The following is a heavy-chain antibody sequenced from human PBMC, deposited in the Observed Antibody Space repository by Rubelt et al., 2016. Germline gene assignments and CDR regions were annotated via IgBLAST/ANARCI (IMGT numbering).Heavy chain of an antibody. CDR1: GFTFSSYA. D-gene: IGHD6-19*01. V-gene: IGHV3-74*01. CDR3: AREVAVPGKTLEY. J-gene: IGHJ4*02. Sequence: EVQLLESGGGLVQPGGSLRLSCAASGFTFSSYAMSWVRQAPGKGLEWVSRINSDGISTTYADSVKGRVPSSRDNAKNTLYLQMNSLRADDTAVYYCAREVAVPGKTLEYWGQGTLVTVSS. CDR2: INSDGIST.